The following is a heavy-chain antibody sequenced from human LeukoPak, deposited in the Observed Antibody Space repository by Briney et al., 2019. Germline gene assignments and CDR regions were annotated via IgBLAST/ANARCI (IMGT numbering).Heavy chain of an antibody. V-gene: IGHV4-59*01. J-gene: IGHJ5*02. CDR1: GGSISSYY. D-gene: IGHD2-21*02. CDR2: IYYSGST. Sequence: PSETLSLTCTVSGGSISSYYWSWIRQPPGKGLEWIGYIYYSGSTNYNPSLKSRVTISVDTSKNQFSLKLSSVTAADTAVYYCARDTEKTYCGGDCYSRWFDPWGQGTLVTVSS. CDR3: ARDTEKTYCGGDCYSRWFDP.